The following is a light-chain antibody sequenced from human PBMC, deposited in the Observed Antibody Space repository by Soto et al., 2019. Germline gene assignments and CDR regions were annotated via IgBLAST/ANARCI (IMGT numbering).Light chain of an antibody. CDR3: QQRINWPVT. J-gene: IGKJ1*01. CDR2: DAS. CDR1: QSVSSY. Sequence: EIVLTQSPATLSLSPGEGATLSCRASQSVSSYLAWYQQKPGQAPRLLIYDASHRATDIPARFSGSGSGTDFTLTISSLEPEDFAVYYCQQRINWPVTFGQGTRVDIK. V-gene: IGKV3-11*01.